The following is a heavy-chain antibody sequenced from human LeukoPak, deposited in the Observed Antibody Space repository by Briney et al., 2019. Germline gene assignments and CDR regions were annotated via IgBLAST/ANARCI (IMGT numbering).Heavy chain of an antibody. V-gene: IGHV4-39*07. Sequence: PSETLSLTCTVSGVSISSTRYYWAWIRQPPGKGLEWIGSIYYSGSTYYNPSLKSRVTISVDTSKNQFSLKLSSVTAADTAVYYCARAGWELRAAWNYWGQGTLVTVSS. D-gene: IGHD3-3*01. J-gene: IGHJ4*02. CDR2: IYYSGST. CDR1: GVSISSTRYY. CDR3: ARAGWELRAAWNY.